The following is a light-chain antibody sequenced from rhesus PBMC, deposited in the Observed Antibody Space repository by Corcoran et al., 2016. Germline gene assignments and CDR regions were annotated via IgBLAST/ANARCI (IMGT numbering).Light chain of an antibody. J-gene: IGKJ2*01. V-gene: IGKV7-13*01. CDR2: QAS. Sequence: DIVLTQSPASLAVSPGQRATITCRASGSVSFFGINLIHWYQQKPGQPPKLLIYQASNKGTGVPTRFSGSGSGTDFTRTINPVEADDAADYYCLQSKNSPYSFGQGTKVEIK. CDR1: GSVSFFGINL. CDR3: LQSKNSPYS.